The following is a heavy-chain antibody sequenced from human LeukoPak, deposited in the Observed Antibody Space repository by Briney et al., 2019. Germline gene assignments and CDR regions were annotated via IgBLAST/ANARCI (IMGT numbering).Heavy chain of an antibody. CDR1: GFTFDDYT. V-gene: IGHV3-43*01. D-gene: IGHD2/OR15-2a*01. CDR2: ISWDGGST. J-gene: IGHJ2*01. CDR3: ARGNSVIAPHWYFDL. Sequence: PGGSLRLSCAVSGFTFDDYTMHWVRQAPGKGLEWVSLISWDGGSTYYADSVKGRFTISRDNSKNSLYLQMNSLRTEDTALYYCARGNSVIAPHWYFDLWGRGTLVTVSS.